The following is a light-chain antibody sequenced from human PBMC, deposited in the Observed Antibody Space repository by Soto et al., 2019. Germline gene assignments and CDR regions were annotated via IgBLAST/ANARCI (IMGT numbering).Light chain of an antibody. CDR1: SSDVGSYNL. CDR3: CSYAGSSTLV. J-gene: IGLJ7*01. CDR2: EGS. V-gene: IGLV2-23*01. Sequence: QSAQTQPASVSGSPGQSITISCTGTSSDVGSYNLVSWYQQHPGKAPKLMIYEGSKRPSGVSNRFSGSKSGNTASLTISGLQAEDEADYYCCSYAGSSTLVFGGGTQMTVL.